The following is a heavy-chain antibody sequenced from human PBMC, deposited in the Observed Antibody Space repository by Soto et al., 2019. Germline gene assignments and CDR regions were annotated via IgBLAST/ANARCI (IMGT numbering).Heavy chain of an antibody. Sequence: PSETLSLTCPVSGGCISSSIYYGGWIRQPPGKGLEWIGSIFYSGSTYYNPSLKSRVAISVDTSKNQFSLKLSSVTAADTAVYYCARGPDHRYFDWLPSLDYYYGMDVWGQGTTVTVSS. CDR1: GGCISSSIYY. CDR2: IFYSGST. CDR3: ARGPDHRYFDWLPSLDYYYGMDV. D-gene: IGHD3-9*01. V-gene: IGHV4-39*01. J-gene: IGHJ6*02.